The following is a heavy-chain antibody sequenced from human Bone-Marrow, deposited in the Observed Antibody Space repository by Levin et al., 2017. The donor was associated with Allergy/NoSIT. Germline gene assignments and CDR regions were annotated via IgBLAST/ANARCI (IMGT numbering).Heavy chain of an antibody. CDR3: VREFFGEPHWFDP. V-gene: IGHV4-59*01. D-gene: IGHD3-3*01. J-gene: IGHJ5*02. Sequence: SETLSLTCTVSGGSISSNYWSWIRQPPGKGLEWIGYIDHSGGTKYNPSLKSRVTISVDTSKNQFSLSVSSVTAADTAVYYCVREFFGEPHWFDPWGQGTLVTVSS. CDR1: GGSISSNY. CDR2: IDHSGGT.